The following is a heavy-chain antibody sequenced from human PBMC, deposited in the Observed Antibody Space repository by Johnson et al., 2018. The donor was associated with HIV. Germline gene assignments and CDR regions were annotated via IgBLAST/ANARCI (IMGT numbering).Heavy chain of an antibody. CDR1: GFTFSNYW. CDR3: AKVGLYSGYEYDAFDI. CDR2: INWNSGSI. V-gene: IGHV3-74*02. Sequence: VQLMESGGGLVQPGGSLRLSCAASGFTFSNYWMHWVRQAPGKGLVWVSAINWNSGSIGYADSVKGRFIISRDNAKNSLYLQMNSLRAEDTAVYYCAKVGLYSGYEYDAFDIWGQGTMVTVSS. D-gene: IGHD5-12*01. J-gene: IGHJ3*02.